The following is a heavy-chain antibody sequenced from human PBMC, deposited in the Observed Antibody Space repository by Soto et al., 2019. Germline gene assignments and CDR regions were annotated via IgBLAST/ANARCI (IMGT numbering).Heavy chain of an antibody. CDR3: AKDLSHTHAGDY. CDR1: GFTFSSYA. V-gene: IGHV3-23*01. Sequence: EVQLLESGGGLVQPGGSLRLSCAASGFTFSSYAMSWVRQAPGKGLEWVSAISGSGGSTYYADSVKGRITISRDNSKNTLYLQMNSLRAEDTDVYYCAKDLSHTHAGDYWGQGTLVTVIS. J-gene: IGHJ4*02. CDR2: ISGSGGST. D-gene: IGHD2-2*01.